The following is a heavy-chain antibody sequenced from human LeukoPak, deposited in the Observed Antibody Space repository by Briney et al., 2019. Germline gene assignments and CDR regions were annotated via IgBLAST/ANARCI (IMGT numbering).Heavy chain of an antibody. CDR3: ARGAASRLFDF. V-gene: IGHV3-23*01. CDR2: IDFSGRGT. CDR1: GFTFSSNS. J-gene: IGHJ4*02. Sequence: GGSLRLSCADSGFTFSSNSMSWVRQAPGKGLEWVSSIDFSGRGTFYADSVKGRFTISRDNSKSTLYLQMSSLRAEDTAVYYCARGAASRLFDFWGQGTLVTVSS.